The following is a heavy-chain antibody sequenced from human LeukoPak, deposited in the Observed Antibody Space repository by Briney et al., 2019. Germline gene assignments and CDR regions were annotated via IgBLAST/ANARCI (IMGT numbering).Heavy chain of an antibody. J-gene: IGHJ3*02. D-gene: IGHD1-26*01. Sequence: PGGSLRLSCAASGFTFSSYWMHWVRQAPGKGLVWVSRINSDGSSTSYADSVKGRFTISRDNAKSTLYLQMNSLRAEDTAVYYCARVRLVGATYDAFDIWGQGTMVTVSS. CDR1: GFTFSSYW. CDR2: INSDGSST. V-gene: IGHV3-74*01. CDR3: ARVRLVGATYDAFDI.